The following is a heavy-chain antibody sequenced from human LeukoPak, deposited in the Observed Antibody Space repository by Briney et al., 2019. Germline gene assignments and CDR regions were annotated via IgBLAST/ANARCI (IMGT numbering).Heavy chain of an antibody. D-gene: IGHD6-19*01. CDR2: INPNSGGT. CDR1: GYTFTGYY. Sequence: ASVKVSCKASGYTFTGYYMHWVRQAPGQGLEWMGWINPNSGGTNYAQKFQGRVTMTRDTSISTAYMELSRLRSDDTAVYYCARVDYSGIAVAGTSDYWGQGTLVTVSS. J-gene: IGHJ4*02. CDR3: ARVDYSGIAVAGTSDY. V-gene: IGHV1-2*02.